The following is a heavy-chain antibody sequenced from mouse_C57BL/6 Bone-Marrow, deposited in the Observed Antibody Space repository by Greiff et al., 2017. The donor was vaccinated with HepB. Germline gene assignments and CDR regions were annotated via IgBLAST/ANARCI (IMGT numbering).Heavy chain of an antibody. CDR1: GYSITSDY. CDR2: ISYSGST. CDR3: ARGITTVVAHWYFDV. D-gene: IGHD1-1*01. V-gene: IGHV3-8*01. Sequence: EVQLVESGPGLAKPSQTLSLTCSVTGYSITSDYWNWIRKFPGNKLEYMGYISYSGSTYYNPSLKSRISITRDTSKNQYYLQLNSVTTEDTATYYCARGITTVVAHWYFDVWGTGTTVTVSS. J-gene: IGHJ1*03.